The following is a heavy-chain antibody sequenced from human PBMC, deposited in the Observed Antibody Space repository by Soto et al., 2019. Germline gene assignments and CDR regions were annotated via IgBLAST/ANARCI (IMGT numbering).Heavy chain of an antibody. CDR2: IYYSGST. Sequence: SETLSLTCTGSGCSISSSSYYWGWIRQPPGKGLEWIGSIYYSGSTYYNPSLKSRVTISVDTSKNQFSLKLSSVTAADTAVYYCARLLATTHWFDPWGQGTLVT. J-gene: IGHJ5*02. CDR3: ARLLATTHWFDP. D-gene: IGHD4-17*01. CDR1: GCSISSSSYY. V-gene: IGHV4-39*01.